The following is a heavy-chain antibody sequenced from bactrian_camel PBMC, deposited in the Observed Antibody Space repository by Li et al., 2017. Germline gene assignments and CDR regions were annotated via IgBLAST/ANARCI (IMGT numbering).Heavy chain of an antibody. CDR3: AAELRPDYVLQVRNRLRPNGYNR. J-gene: IGHJ4*01. CDR1: GNIFRTCG. V-gene: IGHV3S53*01. Sequence: HVQLVESGRGLVSIGGSLKLSCGASGNIFRTCGMGWYRQPPGEERELVSSISGDGTKKYVDSVKGRFTISHDNAKKTAYLQMNTLKPEDSGMYYCAAELRPDYVLQVRNRLRPNGYNRWGRGTQVTVS. CDR2: ISGDGTK. D-gene: IGHD4*01.